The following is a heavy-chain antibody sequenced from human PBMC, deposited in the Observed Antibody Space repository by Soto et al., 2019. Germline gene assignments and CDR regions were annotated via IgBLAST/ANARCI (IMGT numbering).Heavy chain of an antibody. Sequence: SVKVSCKASGGTFSSYAISWVRQAPGQGLEWMGGIIPIFGTANYAQKFQGRVTITADESTSTAYMELSSLRSEDTAVYYCARVYSNYPYYYYRLAVWGQGTTVTVSS. CDR1: GGTFSSYA. CDR3: ARVYSNYPYYYYRLAV. V-gene: IGHV1-69*13. D-gene: IGHD4-4*01. CDR2: IIPIFGTA. J-gene: IGHJ6*02.